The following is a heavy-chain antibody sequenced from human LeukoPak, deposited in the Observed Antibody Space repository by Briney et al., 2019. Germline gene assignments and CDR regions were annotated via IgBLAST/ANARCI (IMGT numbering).Heavy chain of an antibody. CDR2: IRYDGSNK. CDR3: AKDPHPFRGVIVFFDY. Sequence: PGGSLRLSCAASGFTFSSYGMHWVRQAPGKGLEWVAFIRYDGSNKYYADPVKGRFTISRDNSKNTLYLQMNSLRAEDTAVYYCAKDPHPFRGVIVFFDYWGQGTLVTVSS. V-gene: IGHV3-30*02. J-gene: IGHJ4*02. D-gene: IGHD3-10*01. CDR1: GFTFSSYG.